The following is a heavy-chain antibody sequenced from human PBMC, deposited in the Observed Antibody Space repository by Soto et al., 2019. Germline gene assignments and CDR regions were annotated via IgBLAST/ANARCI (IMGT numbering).Heavy chain of an antibody. D-gene: IGHD2-15*01. J-gene: IGHJ6*02. Sequence: ASETLSLTCAVYGGSFSGYYWSWIRQPPGKGLEWIGEINHSGSTNYNPSLKSRVTISVDTSKNQFSLKLSSVTAADTAVYYCAKSIPTIVVVVPSNGMDVWGQGTTVTVSS. V-gene: IGHV4-34*01. CDR1: GGSFSGYY. CDR3: AKSIPTIVVVVPSNGMDV. CDR2: INHSGST.